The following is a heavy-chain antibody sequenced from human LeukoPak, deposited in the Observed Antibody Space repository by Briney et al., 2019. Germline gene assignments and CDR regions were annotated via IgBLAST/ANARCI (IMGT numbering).Heavy chain of an antibody. CDR3: AREGDDSSGYYDS. D-gene: IGHD3-22*01. CDR1: GFTVSSNY. Sequence: GGSLRLSCAASGFTVSSNYMSWVRQAPGKGLEWVSVIYSGGDTYYADSVKGRFTISRDNSKNTLSLQMNSLRAEDTAMYYCAREGDDSSGYYDSWGQGTLVTVSS. CDR2: IYSGGDT. V-gene: IGHV3-53*01. J-gene: IGHJ5*01.